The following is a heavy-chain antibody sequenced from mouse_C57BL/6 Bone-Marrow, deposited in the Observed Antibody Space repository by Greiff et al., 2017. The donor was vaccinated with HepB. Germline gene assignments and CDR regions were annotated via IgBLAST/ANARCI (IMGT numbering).Heavy chain of an antibody. CDR2: IDPSDSET. CDR3: AREDYGSSGFAY. D-gene: IGHD1-1*01. CDR1: GYTFTSYW. V-gene: IGHV1-52*01. Sequence: QVQLQQPGAELVRPGSSVKLSCKASGYTFTSYWMHWVKQRPIQGLEWIGNIDPSDSETHYNQKFKDKATLTVDKSSSTAYMQLSSRTSEDSAVYYCAREDYGSSGFAYWGQGTLVTVSA. J-gene: IGHJ3*01.